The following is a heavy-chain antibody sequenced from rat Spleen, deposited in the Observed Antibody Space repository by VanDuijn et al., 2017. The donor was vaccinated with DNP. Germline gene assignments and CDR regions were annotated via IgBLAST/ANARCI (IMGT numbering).Heavy chain of an antibody. V-gene: IGHV4-2*01. CDR1: GFNFNGYW. CDR3: VREKFGVDY. D-gene: IGHD4-3*01. CDR2: INKDSRTI. Sequence: EVKLVESGGGLVQPGRSLKLSCAASGFNFNGYWMGWVRQAPGKGLEWIGAINKDSRTIKYIPSLKDKFTISRDNAQKTLDLQMSKLGSEDTAIYYCVREKFGVDYWGQGVMVTVSS. J-gene: IGHJ2*01.